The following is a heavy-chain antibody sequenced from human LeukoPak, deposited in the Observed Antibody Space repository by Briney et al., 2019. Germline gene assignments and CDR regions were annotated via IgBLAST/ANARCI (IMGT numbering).Heavy chain of an antibody. CDR3: VRSVANTMNDY. V-gene: IGHV4-31*03. Sequence: SQTLSLTCTVSGGSISSGGYYWSWIRQHPGKGLEWIGYIYYSGSTYYNPSLKSRVTISVDTSKNQFSLKLSSVTAADTAVYYCVRSVANTMNDYWGQGTLVTVSS. CDR2: IYYSGST. D-gene: IGHD3-22*01. CDR1: GGSISSGGYY. J-gene: IGHJ4*02.